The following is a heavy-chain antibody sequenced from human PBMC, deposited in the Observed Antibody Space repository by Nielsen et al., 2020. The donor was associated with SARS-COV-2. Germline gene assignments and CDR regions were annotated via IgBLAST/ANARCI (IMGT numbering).Heavy chain of an antibody. CDR2: INPDGSMK. Sequence: GEYLKISCAASGFFFRNSRMNWVRQGPGKRREWVANINPDGSMKRHVDSVMGRFTISRDNARDSLYLQMNNLRAEDTAIYFCLQGGASWGQGTLVTVSS. D-gene: IGHD1-1*01. V-gene: IGHV3-7*05. J-gene: IGHJ5*02. CDR3: LQGGAS. CDR1: GFFFRNSR.